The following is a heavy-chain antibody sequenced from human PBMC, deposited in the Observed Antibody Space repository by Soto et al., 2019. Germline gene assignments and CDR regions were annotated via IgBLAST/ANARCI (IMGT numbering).Heavy chain of an antibody. D-gene: IGHD2-15*01. CDR3: ARDQSVALNWFDP. CDR1: GGTFSSYA. V-gene: IGHV1-69*13. CDR2: IVPIFGTA. Sequence: VASVKVSCKASGGTFSSYAISWVRQAPGQGLEWMGGIVPIFGTANYAQKFQGRVTITADESTSTAYMELSSLRSEDTAVYYCARDQSVALNWFDPWGQGTLVTVSS. J-gene: IGHJ5*02.